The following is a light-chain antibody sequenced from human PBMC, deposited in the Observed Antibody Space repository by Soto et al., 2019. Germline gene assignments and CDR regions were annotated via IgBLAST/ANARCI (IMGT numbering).Light chain of an antibody. Sequence: EVVLTQSPATLASSPGERATLSCRASQTVDRDVAWYQQKPGQPPRLLIYDASTRATGTPARFSGSGSGTDFTLTIHSLEPEDFAFYFCQHRANWPPLTFGGGTKVDIK. V-gene: IGKV3-11*01. CDR1: QTVDRD. CDR2: DAS. CDR3: QHRANWPPLT. J-gene: IGKJ4*01.